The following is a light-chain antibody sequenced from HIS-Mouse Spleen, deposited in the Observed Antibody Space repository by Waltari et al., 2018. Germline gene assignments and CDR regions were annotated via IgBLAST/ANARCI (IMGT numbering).Light chain of an antibody. V-gene: IGLV3-21*03. CDR3: QVWDSSSDHVV. J-gene: IGLJ2*01. CDR1: NLGSKS. Sequence: SYVLTQPPSVSLAPGKTARITGGGNNLGSKSVHWYQQKPGQAPVLVVYDDSDRPSGIPERFSGSNSGNTATLTISRVEAGDEADYYCQVWDSSSDHVVFGGGTKLTVL. CDR2: DDS.